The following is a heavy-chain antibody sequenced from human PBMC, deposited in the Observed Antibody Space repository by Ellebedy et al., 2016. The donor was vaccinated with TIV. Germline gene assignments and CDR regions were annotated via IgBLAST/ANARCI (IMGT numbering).Heavy chain of an antibody. CDR3: ARDRANPDTGTFYFDF. J-gene: IGHJ4*02. D-gene: IGHD4/OR15-4a*01. V-gene: IGHV3-30*03. CDR2: ISYDGKNK. Sequence: GESLKISCAASGFTFSNYGIHWVRQAPGKGLEWVTVISYDGKNKYYTDSVRGRFTISRDDSKNTVFLQMNSLRAEDTAVYYCARDRANPDTGTFYFDFWGQGALVTVSS. CDR1: GFTFSNYG.